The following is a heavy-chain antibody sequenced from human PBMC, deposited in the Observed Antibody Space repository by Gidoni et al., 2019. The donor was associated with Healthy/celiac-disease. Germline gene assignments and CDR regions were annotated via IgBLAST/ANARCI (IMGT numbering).Heavy chain of an antibody. CDR1: GFTFSNAW. Sequence: EVQLVESGGGLVKPGGSLRLSCAASGFTFSNAWMNWVRQAPGKGLEWVGRIKSKTDGGTTDYAAPVKGRFTISRDDSKNTLYLQMNSLKTEDTAVYYCTTGSDWWFGELFFLKNYGMDVWGQGTTVTVSS. V-gene: IGHV3-15*07. CDR2: IKSKTDGGTT. D-gene: IGHD3-10*01. J-gene: IGHJ6*02. CDR3: TTGSDWWFGELFFLKNYGMDV.